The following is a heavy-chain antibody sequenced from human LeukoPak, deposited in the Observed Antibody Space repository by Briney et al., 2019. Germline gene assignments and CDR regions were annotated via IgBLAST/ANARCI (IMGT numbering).Heavy chain of an antibody. D-gene: IGHD6-19*01. Sequence: PSETLSLTCTVSGGSISTYYWSWIRQPPGKGLEWIGYVYYSGSTDYNPSLKSRVTISVDTSKNQFSLKLSSVTAADTALYYCARQSGYSNGWPEGWFDPWGQGTLVTVSS. CDR3: ARQSGYSNGWPEGWFDP. CDR2: VYYSGST. V-gene: IGHV4-59*08. CDR1: GGSISTYY. J-gene: IGHJ5*02.